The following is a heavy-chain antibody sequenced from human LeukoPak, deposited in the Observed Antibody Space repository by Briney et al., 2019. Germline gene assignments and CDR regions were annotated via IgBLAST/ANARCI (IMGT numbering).Heavy chain of an antibody. J-gene: IGHJ4*02. CDR3: AKDRDSYGLFDY. CDR2: ISYDGSNK. D-gene: IGHD5-18*01. Sequence: GGSLRLSCAASDITFNNVWMNWVRKAPGKGLEWVAVISYDGSNKYYADSVKGRFTISRDNSKNTLYLQMYSLRAEDTAVYYCAKDRDSYGLFDYWGQGTLVTVSS. CDR1: DITFNNVW. V-gene: IGHV3-30*18.